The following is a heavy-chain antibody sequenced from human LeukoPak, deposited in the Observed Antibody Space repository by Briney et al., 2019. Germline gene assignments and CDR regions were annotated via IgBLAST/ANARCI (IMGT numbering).Heavy chain of an antibody. CDR1: GYTFTGYY. J-gene: IGHJ3*02. Sequence: VASVKVSCKASGYTFTGYYMHWVRQAPGQGLEWMGWINPNSGGTNYAQKFQGRVTMTRDTSISTAYMELSRLRSDDTAVYYCARQGGAAAGDAFDIWGQGTMVTVSS. V-gene: IGHV1-2*02. CDR3: ARQGGAAAGDAFDI. CDR2: INPNSGGT. D-gene: IGHD6-13*01.